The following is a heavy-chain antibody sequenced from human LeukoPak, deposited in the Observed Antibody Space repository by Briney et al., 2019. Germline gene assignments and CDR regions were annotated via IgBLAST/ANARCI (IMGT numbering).Heavy chain of an antibody. V-gene: IGHV3-11*04. Sequence: PGGSLRLSCAASGFTFSDCYMSWIRQAPGKGLEWVSFISGDGSTIYYADSVKGRFTISRDNAKNSLYLQMNSLRAEDTAIYYCARSLYNFWSGYGYWGLGTLVTVSS. D-gene: IGHD3-3*01. CDR3: ARSLYNFWSGYGY. J-gene: IGHJ1*01. CDR2: ISGDGSTI. CDR1: GFTFSDCY.